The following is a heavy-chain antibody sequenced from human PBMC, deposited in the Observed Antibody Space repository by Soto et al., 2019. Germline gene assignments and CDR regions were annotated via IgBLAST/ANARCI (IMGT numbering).Heavy chain of an antibody. V-gene: IGHV1-2*02. Sequence: QVQLVQSGAELKRPGASVKVSCKASGYTFINYYIHWVRQAPGQGLEWMGWISPNSGGTNYAQKFHGRVTMTRDTSISTAYMELSSLRSDDTAVYYCAREAQMDVWGQGTTVTIS. CDR3: AREAQMDV. J-gene: IGHJ6*02. CDR1: GYTFINYY. CDR2: ISPNSGGT.